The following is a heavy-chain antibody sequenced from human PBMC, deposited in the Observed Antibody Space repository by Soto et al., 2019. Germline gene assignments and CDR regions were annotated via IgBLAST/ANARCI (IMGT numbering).Heavy chain of an antibody. V-gene: IGHV3-23*01. Sequence: LRLSCAASGFTFSSYAMSWVRQAPGKGLEWVSAISGSGGSTYYADSVKGRFTISRDNSKNTLYLQMNSLGAEDTAVYYRAKDQYYYDSSGYYPFDYWGQGTLVTVSS. CDR1: GFTFSSYA. J-gene: IGHJ4*02. D-gene: IGHD3-22*01. CDR2: ISGSGGST. CDR3: AKDQYYYDSSGYYPFDY.